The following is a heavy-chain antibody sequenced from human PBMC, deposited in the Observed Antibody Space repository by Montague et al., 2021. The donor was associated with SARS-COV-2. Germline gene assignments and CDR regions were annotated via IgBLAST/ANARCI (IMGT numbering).Heavy chain of an antibody. CDR2: IYYSGST. CDR1: GGSISSGGYY. V-gene: IGHV4-31*03. Sequence: TLSLTCTVSGGSISSGGYYWSWIRQHPGKGLEWIGYIYYSGSTYYNPSLKSRVTISVDTSKNQFSLKLGSVTAADTAVYYYARYCMVASRAPFAVDYWGQGTLVTVSS. D-gene: IGHD5-12*01. CDR3: ARYCMVASRAPFAVDY. J-gene: IGHJ4*02.